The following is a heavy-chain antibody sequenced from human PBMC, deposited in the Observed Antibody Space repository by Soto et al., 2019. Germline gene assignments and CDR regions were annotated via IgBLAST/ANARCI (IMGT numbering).Heavy chain of an antibody. J-gene: IGHJ4*02. CDR3: ARVEDTAVYYCVRGDGDRYDGHGYLGRH. D-gene: IGHD2-21*01. CDR1: GGSISSYY. CDR2: IYYSGST. V-gene: IGHV4-59*01. Sequence: PSETLCLTCTVAGGSISSYYWSWIRQPPGKGLEWIGYIYYSGSTNYNPSLKSRVTISVDTSKNQFSLKLSSVTAADTAVYYCARVEDTAVYYCVRGDGDRYDGHGYLGRHWGQGSLVTVSS.